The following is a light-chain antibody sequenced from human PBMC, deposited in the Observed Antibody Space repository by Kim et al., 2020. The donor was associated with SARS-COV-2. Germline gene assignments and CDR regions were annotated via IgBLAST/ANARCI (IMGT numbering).Light chain of an antibody. Sequence: EIVMTQSPATLSVSPGERATLSSRASQSVSSNLAWYQQKPGQAPRLLIYGASTRATGIPARFSGSGSGTEFTLTISSLQSEDFAVYYCRQYNNWPPITFGQGTRLEIK. CDR1: QSVSSN. CDR2: GAS. V-gene: IGKV3-15*01. J-gene: IGKJ5*01. CDR3: RQYNNWPPIT.